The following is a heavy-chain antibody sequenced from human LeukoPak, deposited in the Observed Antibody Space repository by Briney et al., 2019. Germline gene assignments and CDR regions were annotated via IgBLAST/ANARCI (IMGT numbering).Heavy chain of an antibody. CDR1: GYTFTGYY. Sequence: ASVKVSCKASGYTFTGYYMHWVRQAPGQGLEWTGWINPNSGGTNYAQKFQGRVTMTRDTSISTAYMELSRLRSDDTAVYYCARDVALLWFGELPDDAFDIWGQGTMVTVSS. V-gene: IGHV1-2*02. D-gene: IGHD3-10*01. CDR2: INPNSGGT. J-gene: IGHJ3*02. CDR3: ARDVALLWFGELPDDAFDI.